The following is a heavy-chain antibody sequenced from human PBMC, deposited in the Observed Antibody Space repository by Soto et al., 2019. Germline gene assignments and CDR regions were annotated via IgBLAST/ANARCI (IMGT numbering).Heavy chain of an antibody. J-gene: IGHJ5*02. CDR3: VKILHAARDGYHYGGAT. CDR1: GFTLSTYG. Sequence: QVQLVESGGGVVQSGTSLRLSCAASGFTLSTYGMHWVRQAPDKGLAWVASISYDGLSKFYADSVKGRLTVSRDNSKCTIDLCLCNLSLTDTSVCYCVKILHAARDGYHYGGATWGQGSLVTDSS. CDR2: ISYDGLSK. D-gene: IGHD5-12*01. V-gene: IGHV3-30*18.